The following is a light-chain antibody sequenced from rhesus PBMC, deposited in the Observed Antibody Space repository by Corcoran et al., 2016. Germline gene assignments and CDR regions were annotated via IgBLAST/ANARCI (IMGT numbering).Light chain of an antibody. V-gene: IGKV1-32*01. CDR1: QGISHY. CDR3: KHYNNLPYT. Sequence: DIQMTQSPSSLSASVGDRVTITCRASQGISHYLNWYQQKPGKAPKLLLSNTNLLESGVPSRFSGSGSGTESTLTISSRHPDDFATYFCKHYNNLPYTFGGGTKVDIK. CDR2: NTN. J-gene: IGKJ4*01.